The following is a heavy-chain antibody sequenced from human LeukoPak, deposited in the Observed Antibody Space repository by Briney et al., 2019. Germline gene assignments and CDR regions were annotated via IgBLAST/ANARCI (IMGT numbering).Heavy chain of an antibody. CDR2: ISSSSSTI. V-gene: IGHV3-48*01. D-gene: IGHD2-15*01. CDR1: GFTISSYS. J-gene: IGHJ4*02. CDR3: ARAIGWELLDY. Sequence: PGGSLRLSCAASGFTISSYSMNWVRQAPGKGLEWVSYISSSSSTIYYADSVKGRFTISRDNAKNSLYLQMNSLRAEDTAVYYCARAIGWELLDYWGQGTLVTVSS.